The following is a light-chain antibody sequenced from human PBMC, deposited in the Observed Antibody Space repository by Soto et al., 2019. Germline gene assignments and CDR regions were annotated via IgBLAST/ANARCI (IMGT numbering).Light chain of an antibody. V-gene: IGKV3-15*01. CDR1: QSVSSN. CDR2: GAS. CDR3: QQYNNWPPWT. Sequence: EIVMTQSPATLSVSPGERATLSCRASQSVSSNLAWYQQKPGQAPRLLIYGASTRATGIPARFSGSGSGTEFTLTISSLQSEDFAVYYCQQYNNWPPWTFGGGTKVAIK. J-gene: IGKJ4*02.